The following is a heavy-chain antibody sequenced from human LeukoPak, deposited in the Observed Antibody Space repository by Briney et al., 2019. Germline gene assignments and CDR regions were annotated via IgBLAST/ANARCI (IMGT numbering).Heavy chain of an antibody. J-gene: IGHJ5*02. Sequence: GGSLRLSCAASGFTFSDYYMSWIRQAPGKGLEWVSYISSSGSTIYYADSVKGRFTISRDNAKNSLYLQMNSLRAEDTAVYYCAREVVTSSSWYLSGGWFDPWGQGTLVTVSS. D-gene: IGHD6-13*01. CDR3: AREVVTSSSWYLSGGWFDP. CDR1: GFTFSDYY. CDR2: ISSSGSTI. V-gene: IGHV3-11*01.